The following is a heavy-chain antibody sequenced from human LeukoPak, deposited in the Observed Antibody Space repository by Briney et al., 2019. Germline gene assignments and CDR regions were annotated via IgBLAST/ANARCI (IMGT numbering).Heavy chain of an antibody. Sequence: SETLSLTCTVSGGSISSSSYYWGWIRQPPGKGLEWIGSIYYSGSTYYNPSLKSRVTISVDTSKNQFSLKLSSVTAADTAVYYCARLQRWLHHFDYWGQGTLVTVSS. CDR2: IYYSGST. V-gene: IGHV4-39*01. D-gene: IGHD5-24*01. CDR1: GGSISSSSYY. J-gene: IGHJ4*02. CDR3: ARLQRWLHHFDY.